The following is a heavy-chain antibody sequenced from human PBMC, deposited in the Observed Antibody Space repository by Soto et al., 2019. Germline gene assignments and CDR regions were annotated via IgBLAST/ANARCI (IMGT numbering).Heavy chain of an antibody. J-gene: IGHJ5*02. Sequence: EASVKVSCKASGGTFSSYAISWVRQAPGQGLEWMGWISAYNGNTNYAQKLQGRVTMTTDASTSTAYMELRSLRSDDTAVYHCARGGAVAGTRFDPWGQGTLVTVSS. V-gene: IGHV1-18*01. CDR2: ISAYNGNT. CDR1: GGTFSSYA. D-gene: IGHD6-19*01. CDR3: ARGGAVAGTRFDP.